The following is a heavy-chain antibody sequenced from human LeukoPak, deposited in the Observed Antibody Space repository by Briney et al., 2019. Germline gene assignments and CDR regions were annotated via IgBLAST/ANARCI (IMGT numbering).Heavy chain of an antibody. CDR2: INPNSGGT. J-gene: IGHJ6*03. CDR3: ARGKAGNTIFGVVITSYYYYYMDV. V-gene: IGHV1-2*02. CDR1: GYTFTGYY. Sequence: ASVKVSCKASGYTFTGYYMHWVRQAPGQGLEWMGWINPNSGGTNYAQKFQGRVTMTRDTSISTAYMELSRLRSEETAVYYCARGKAGNTIFGVVITSYYYYYMDVWGKGTTVTVSS. D-gene: IGHD3-3*01.